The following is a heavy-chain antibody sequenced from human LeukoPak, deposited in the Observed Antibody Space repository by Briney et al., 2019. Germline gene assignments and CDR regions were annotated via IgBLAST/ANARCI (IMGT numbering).Heavy chain of an antibody. CDR3: ARSPMIVVVIPDY. CDR1: GYTFTNYA. J-gene: IGHJ4*02. V-gene: IGHV1-18*01. D-gene: IGHD3-22*01. Sequence: ASVKVSCKASGYTFTNYAINWVRQAPGQGLEWLARISAYNGNTNFAQKFRGRVTMTTDTSTSTAYMELRSLRSDDTAVYYCARSPMIVVVIPDYWGQGTLVTVSS. CDR2: ISAYNGNT.